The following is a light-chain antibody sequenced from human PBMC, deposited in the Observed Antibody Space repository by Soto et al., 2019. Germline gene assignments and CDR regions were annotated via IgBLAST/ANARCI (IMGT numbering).Light chain of an antibody. V-gene: IGLV2-14*01. Sequence: QSALTQPASVSGSPGQSITISCTGTSSDVGYYDYVSWYQQHPGKAPKLMIYEVSNRPSGVSTRFSGSKSAYTATLTISGLQAEDEADYYCTSYTSSTTVVVFGGGTKLTVL. CDR3: TSYTSSTTVVV. CDR1: SSDVGYYDY. J-gene: IGLJ2*01. CDR2: EVS.